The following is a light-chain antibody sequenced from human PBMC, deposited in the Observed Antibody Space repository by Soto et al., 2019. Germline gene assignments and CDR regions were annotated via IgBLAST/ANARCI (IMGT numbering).Light chain of an antibody. CDR1: QSISSY. CDR2: AAS. Sequence: DIQMTQSPSSLSASVGDRVTITCRASQSISSYLNWYQQKPGKAPKLLIYAASSLQSGVPSRFSGSGSGTFFTLTISSLQPEDFAPYYCQQSYITPWTFGQGTKLEIK. V-gene: IGKV1-39*01. J-gene: IGKJ2*02. CDR3: QQSYITPWT.